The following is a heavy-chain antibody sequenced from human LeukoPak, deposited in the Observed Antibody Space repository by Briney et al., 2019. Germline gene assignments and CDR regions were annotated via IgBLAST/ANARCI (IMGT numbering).Heavy chain of an antibody. J-gene: IGHJ4*02. Sequence: SSETLSLTCAVYGGSFSGYYWSWIRQPPGKGLEWIGEINHSGSTNYNPSLKSRVTISVDTSKNQFSLKLSSVTAADTAVYYCARGRSYGIWYYFDYWGQGTLVTVSS. CDR1: GGSFSGYY. CDR3: ARGRSYGIWYYFDY. V-gene: IGHV4-34*01. CDR2: INHSGST. D-gene: IGHD5-18*01.